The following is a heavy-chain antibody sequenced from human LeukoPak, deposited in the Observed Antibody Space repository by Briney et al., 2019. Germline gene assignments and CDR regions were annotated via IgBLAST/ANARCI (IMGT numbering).Heavy chain of an antibody. J-gene: IGHJ3*02. CDR2: ISSSSSTI. V-gene: IGHV3-48*04. Sequence: PGGSLRLSCAASGFTFSSYSMNWVRQAPGKGLEWVSYISSSSSTIYYAGSVKGRFTISRDNAKNSLYLQMNSLRAEDTAVYYCARSRGYSYGPWDAFDIWGQGTMVTVSS. CDR3: ARSRGYSYGPWDAFDI. CDR1: GFTFSSYS. D-gene: IGHD5-18*01.